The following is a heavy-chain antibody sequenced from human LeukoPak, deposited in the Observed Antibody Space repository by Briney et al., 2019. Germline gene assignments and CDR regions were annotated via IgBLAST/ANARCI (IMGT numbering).Heavy chain of an antibody. CDR3: TTEYYYDSSGYYEYFQH. J-gene: IGHJ1*01. D-gene: IGHD3-22*01. V-gene: IGHV3-15*01. Sequence: GGSLRLSCAVSGFTFSNAWMSWVRQAPGKGLEWVGRIKSKTEDGTTDYAAPVKGRFTISRDDSKNTLYLQMNSLKTEDTAVYYCTTEYYYDSSGYYEYFQHWGQGTLVTVSS. CDR2: IKSKTEDGTT. CDR1: GFTFSNAW.